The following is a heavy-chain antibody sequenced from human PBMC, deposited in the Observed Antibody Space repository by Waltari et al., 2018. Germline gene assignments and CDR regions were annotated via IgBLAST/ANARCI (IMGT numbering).Heavy chain of an antibody. V-gene: IGHV4-59*01. CDR1: GGSIRRYY. CDR3: GGSSSRTPNFDY. Sequence: QVQLQESGPGLVKPSETLSLTCTVSGGSIRRYYWTWIRQPPGKGLEWIGYIYYSGSTNYNPSLKSRVTISVDTSKNQFSLKLSSVTAADTAVYYCGGSSSRTPNFDYWGQGTLVTVSS. CDR2: IYYSGST. J-gene: IGHJ4*02. D-gene: IGHD6-6*01.